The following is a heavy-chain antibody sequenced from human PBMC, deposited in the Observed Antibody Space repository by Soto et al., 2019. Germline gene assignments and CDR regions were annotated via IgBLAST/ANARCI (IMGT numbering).Heavy chain of an antibody. Sequence: GGSLRLSCAASGFTFSSYTMSWVRQAPGKGLAWLSAISGSGGSTYYADSVKGRFTISRDNAKNSLYLQMNSLRAEDTAVYYCARDARLGYCSSTSCSRHFDYWGQGTLVTVSS. CDR2: ISGSGGST. D-gene: IGHD2-2*01. CDR1: GFTFSSYT. CDR3: ARDARLGYCSSTSCSRHFDY. V-gene: IGHV3-23*01. J-gene: IGHJ4*02.